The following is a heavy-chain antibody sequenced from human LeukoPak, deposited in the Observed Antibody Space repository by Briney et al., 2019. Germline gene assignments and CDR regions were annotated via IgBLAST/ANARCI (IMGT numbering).Heavy chain of an antibody. CDR2: ISGSGGST. V-gene: IGHV3-23*01. CDR3: AKDRSTVTTQGRYYYYGMDV. J-gene: IGHJ6*02. CDR1: GFTFSSYA. Sequence: GGSLRLSCAASGFTFSSYAVSWVRQAPGKGLEWVSAISGSGGSTYYADSVKGRFTISRDNSKNTLYLQMNSLRAEDTAVYYCAKDRSTVTTQGRYYYYGMDVWGQGTTVTVSS. D-gene: IGHD4-17*01.